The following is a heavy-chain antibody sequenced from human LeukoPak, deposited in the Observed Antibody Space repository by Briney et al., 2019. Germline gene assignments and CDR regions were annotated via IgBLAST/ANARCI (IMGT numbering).Heavy chain of an antibody. Sequence: ASVKVSCKASGGTFSSYAISWVRQAPGQGLEWMGGIIPIFGTANYAQKFQGRVTITADESTSTAYMELSSLRSEDTAVYYCARVAGIPAATNWFDPWGQGTLVTVSS. CDR3: ARVAGIPAATNWFDP. CDR1: GGTFSSYA. CDR2: IIPIFGTA. D-gene: IGHD2-2*01. V-gene: IGHV1-69*13. J-gene: IGHJ5*02.